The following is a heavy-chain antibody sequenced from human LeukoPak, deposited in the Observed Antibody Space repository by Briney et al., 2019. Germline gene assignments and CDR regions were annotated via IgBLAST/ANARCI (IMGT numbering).Heavy chain of an antibody. J-gene: IGHJ4*01. Sequence: SETLSLTCTVSGGSINSYYWRWIRQPPGKGRECIGYIYYSGSTNYDPSLKSRVTIARDTSKNQFSLKMRSVTAADTAVYYCTSGGMVSGDYWGHGTLVTVSS. D-gene: IGHD2-8*01. CDR3: TSGGMVSGDY. V-gene: IGHV4-59*13. CDR1: GGSINSYY. CDR2: IYYSGST.